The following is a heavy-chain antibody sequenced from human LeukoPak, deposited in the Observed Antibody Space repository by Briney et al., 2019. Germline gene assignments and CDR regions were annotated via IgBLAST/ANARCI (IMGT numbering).Heavy chain of an antibody. CDR2: IFPSGGEI. CDR3: AKDKGTSYLSSFDY. Sequence: GGSLRLSCAVSGFTFSTFAMICVRQPPGKGLEWVSSIFPSGGEIHYADPVRGGFPISRDNSKNTLYLQMNSLRAADTAVYYCAKDKGTSYLSSFDYWGQGTLVTVSS. CDR1: GFTFSTFA. D-gene: IGHD6-6*01. J-gene: IGHJ4*02. V-gene: IGHV3-23*01.